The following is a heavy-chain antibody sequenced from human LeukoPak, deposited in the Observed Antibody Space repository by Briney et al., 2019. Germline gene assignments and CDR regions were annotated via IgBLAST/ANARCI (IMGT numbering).Heavy chain of an antibody. V-gene: IGHV4-34*01. D-gene: IGHD3-9*01. CDR2: INHSGST. J-gene: IGHJ5*02. CDR1: GGSFSGYY. CDR3: ARGPTVLRYFPWFDL. Sequence: PSETLSLTCAVYGGSFSGYYWSWIRLPPGKGLEWIGEINHSGSTNYNPSLKSRVTISVDTSKNQFSLKLSSVTAADTAVYYCARGPTVLRYFPWFDLWGQGTLVTVSS.